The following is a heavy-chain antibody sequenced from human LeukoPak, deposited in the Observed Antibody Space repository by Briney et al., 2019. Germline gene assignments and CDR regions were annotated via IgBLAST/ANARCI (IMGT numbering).Heavy chain of an antibody. CDR2: ISGSGGST. D-gene: IGHD6-13*01. J-gene: IGHJ4*02. CDR3: VKDGGYSSSPRYFDY. CDR1: GFTFSSYA. Sequence: GGSLRLSCAASGFTFSSYAMSWVRQAPGKGLEWVSAISGSGGSTYYADSVKGRFTISRDNSKNTLYLQMNSLRAEDTAVYYCVKDGGYSSSPRYFDYWGQGTLVTVSS. V-gene: IGHV3-23*01.